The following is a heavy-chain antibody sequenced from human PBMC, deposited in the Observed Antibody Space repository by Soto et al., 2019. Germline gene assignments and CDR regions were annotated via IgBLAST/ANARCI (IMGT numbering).Heavy chain of an antibody. Sequence: EVQLVESGGGLIQPGGSLRLSCAVSGFTVSNNYMSWVRQAPGKGLEGVSVIYSGGYTAYGDSVKGRFTISRDNSKNTLYSQMNALTAHHAAVFFWAPHPGGGGYWGQGTLVTVSS. D-gene: IGHD3-10*01. CDR1: GFTVSNNY. J-gene: IGHJ4*02. V-gene: IGHV3-53*01. CDR3: APHPGGGGY. CDR2: IYSGGYT.